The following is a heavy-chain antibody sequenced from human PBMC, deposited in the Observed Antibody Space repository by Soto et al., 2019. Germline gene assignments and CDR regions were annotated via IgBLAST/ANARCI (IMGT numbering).Heavy chain of an antibody. J-gene: IGHJ2*01. CDR2: INKSGST. D-gene: IGHD2-2*01. Sequence: QVQLQQWGAGLLKPSDTLSLTCAVYGGSFSGYYWTWIRQPPAQGLEWIGEINKSGSTTYNPSLKSRVTISIDTSKNQFSLKLSSVTAEATAVYYCASEGSTRLRYFGLWGRGTLVTVAS. CDR1: GGSFSGYY. V-gene: IGHV4-34*01. CDR3: ASEGSTRLRYFGL.